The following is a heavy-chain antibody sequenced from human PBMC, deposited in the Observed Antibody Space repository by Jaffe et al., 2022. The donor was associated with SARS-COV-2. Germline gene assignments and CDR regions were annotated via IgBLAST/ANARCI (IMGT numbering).Heavy chain of an antibody. CDR1: GGSISSSNW. Sequence: QVQLQESGPGLVKPSGTLSLTCAVSGGSISSSNWWSWVRQPPGKGLEWIGEIYHSGSTNYNPSLKSRVTISVDKSKNQFSLKLSSVTAADTAVYYCARQRKGPVQLEEELLDYWGQGTLVTVSS. D-gene: IGHD1-1*01. CDR3: ARQRKGPVQLEEELLDY. J-gene: IGHJ4*02. CDR2: IYHSGST. V-gene: IGHV4-4*02.